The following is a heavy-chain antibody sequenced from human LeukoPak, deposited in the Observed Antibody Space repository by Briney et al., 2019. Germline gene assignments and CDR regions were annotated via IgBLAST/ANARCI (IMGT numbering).Heavy chain of an antibody. CDR3: ARDRGPGIAARQDYYYCYYMDV. J-gene: IGHJ6*03. Sequence: ASVKVSCKASGGTFSSYAISWVRQAPGQGLEWMGGIIPIFGTANYAQKFQGRVTITTDESTSTAYMELSSLRSEDTAVYYCARDRGPGIAARQDYYYCYYMDVWGKGTTVTVSS. D-gene: IGHD6-6*01. V-gene: IGHV1-69*05. CDR2: IIPIFGTA. CDR1: GGTFSSYA.